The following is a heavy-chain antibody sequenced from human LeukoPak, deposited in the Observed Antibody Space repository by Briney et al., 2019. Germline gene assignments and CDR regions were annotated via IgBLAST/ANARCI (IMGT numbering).Heavy chain of an antibody. CDR3: ARHRVWSNYYYYAMDV. J-gene: IGHJ6*02. Sequence: LGESLKISCKGSGYTFSNYWIGWVRQMPGKGLEWMVMIYPGDSNIKNSPSFQGQVTISADKSISTAYLQWSSLKASDTAMYYCARHRVWSNYYYYAMDVWGQGTTVTVSS. CDR2: IYPGDSNI. CDR1: GYTFSNYW. D-gene: IGHD3-10*01. V-gene: IGHV5-51*01.